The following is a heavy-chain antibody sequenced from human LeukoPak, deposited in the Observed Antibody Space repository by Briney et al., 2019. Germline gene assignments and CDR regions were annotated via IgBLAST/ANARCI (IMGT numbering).Heavy chain of an antibody. D-gene: IGHD3-22*01. CDR2: TYYRSKWSN. CDR3: ARHSIYDSSGRGLFDP. CDR1: GDSVSSNSAA. V-gene: IGHV6-1*01. Sequence: SQTLSLTCAISGDSVSSNSAAWNWIRQSPSRGLEWLGRTYYRSKWSNDYAVSVKSRITINPDTSKNQFSLQLNSVTPEDTAVYYCARHSIYDSSGRGLFDPWGQGTLVTVSS. J-gene: IGHJ5*02.